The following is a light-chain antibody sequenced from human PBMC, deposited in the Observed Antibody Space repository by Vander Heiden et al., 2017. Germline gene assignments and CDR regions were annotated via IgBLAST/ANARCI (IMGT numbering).Light chain of an antibody. Sequence: EVVLTQSPDTLSLSPGERATLSCRASQSVGSRHLAWYQQKPGQAPRLLIYATSTRATGIPDRFSGGGSETDFTLTINRLEPEDFAVYYCQQYRSSPDTFGQGTKLEIK. V-gene: IGKV3-20*01. CDR2: ATS. CDR1: QSVGSRH. CDR3: QQYRSSPDT. J-gene: IGKJ2*01.